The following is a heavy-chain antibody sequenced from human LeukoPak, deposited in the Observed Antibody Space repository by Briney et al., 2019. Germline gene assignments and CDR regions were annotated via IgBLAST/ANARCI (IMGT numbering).Heavy chain of an antibody. CDR2: ISSSSSTI. CDR1: GFTFSSCA. CDR3: ARELITFSEYYYYGMDV. J-gene: IGHJ6*02. V-gene: IGHV3-48*01. D-gene: IGHD3-3*02. Sequence: GGSLRLSCGASGFTFSSCAMTWVRQAPGKGLEWVSYISSSSSTIYYADSVKGRFTISRDNAKNSLYLQMNSLRAEDTAVYYCARELITFSEYYYYGMDVWGQGTTVTVSS.